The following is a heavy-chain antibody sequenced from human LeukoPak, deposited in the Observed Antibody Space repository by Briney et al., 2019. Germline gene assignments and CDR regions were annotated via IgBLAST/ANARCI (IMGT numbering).Heavy chain of an antibody. J-gene: IGHJ3*02. Sequence: ASVKVSCKASGYTFTGYYMHWVRQAPGQGLEWMGWINPNSGGPNYAQQSQGRVNMTSDTSTSTAYMELSRLSSDDTAVNYSARDERDMYCSGGSCYSVYAFDIWGQGTMVTVSS. D-gene: IGHD2-15*01. V-gene: IGHV1-2*02. CDR1: GYTFTGYY. CDR3: ARDERDMYCSGGSCYSVYAFDI. CDR2: INPNSGGP.